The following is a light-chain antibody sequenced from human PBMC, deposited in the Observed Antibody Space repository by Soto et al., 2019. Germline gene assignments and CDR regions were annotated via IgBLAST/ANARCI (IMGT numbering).Light chain of an antibody. V-gene: IGLV2-14*01. CDR3: CSYTSSSTRV. CDR1: SSDIGGYNY. CDR2: GVS. Sequence: QSALTQPASVSGSPGQSITISCTGTSSDIGGYNYVSWYQQHPGKAPKLMIYGVSDRPSGVSTRFSGSRSGNTASLTISGLQAEDEADYYCCSYTSSSTRVFGGGTKLTVL. J-gene: IGLJ2*01.